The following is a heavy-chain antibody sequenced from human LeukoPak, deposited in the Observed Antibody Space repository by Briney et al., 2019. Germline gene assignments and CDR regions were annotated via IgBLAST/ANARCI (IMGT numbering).Heavy chain of an antibody. J-gene: IGHJ5*02. CDR2: IYYSGST. V-gene: IGHV4-59*08. D-gene: IGHD6-19*01. CDR1: GGSISGSY. Sequence: PSETLSLTCSVSGGSISGSYWNWIRQPPGKGLEGVGYIYYSGSTIYNPSLTSRVTVSVDTSKYQFSLNLNSLTAADTAVYYCARLVAVAGSSDWFDPWGQGILVTVSS. CDR3: ARLVAVAGSSDWFDP.